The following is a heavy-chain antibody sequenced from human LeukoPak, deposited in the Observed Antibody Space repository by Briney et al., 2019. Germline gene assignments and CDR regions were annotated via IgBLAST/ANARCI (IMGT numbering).Heavy chain of an antibody. CDR1: GFTFSIYW. V-gene: IGHV3-7*01. Sequence: GGSLRLSCAASGFTFSIYWMSWVRQAPGKGLEWVANIKEDGSPNYYVDPVKGRFTISRDNTKNSLYLQMDSLRADDTAVYFCARYCSGRCPEYYFDYWGQGTLVTVPS. J-gene: IGHJ4*02. CDR2: IKEDGSPN. D-gene: IGHD2-15*01. CDR3: ARYCSGRCPEYYFDY.